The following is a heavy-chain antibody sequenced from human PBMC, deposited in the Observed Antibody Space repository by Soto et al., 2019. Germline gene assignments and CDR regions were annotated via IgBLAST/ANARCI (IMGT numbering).Heavy chain of an antibody. J-gene: IGHJ4*02. D-gene: IGHD1-7*01. CDR3: ASRDPGTSVDY. CDR2: IYRTGST. CDR1: GFPFGYYW. Sequence: GSLRLSCVASGFPFGYYWMSWVRQAPGKGLEWIGEIYRTGSTNYNPSLKSRVTISLDKSENQFSLKVTSLTAADTAVYYCASRDPGTSVDYWGQGTLVTVSS. V-gene: IGHV4-4*02.